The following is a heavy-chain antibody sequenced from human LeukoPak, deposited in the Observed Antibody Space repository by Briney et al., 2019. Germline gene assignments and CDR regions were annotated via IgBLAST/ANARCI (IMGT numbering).Heavy chain of an antibody. J-gene: IGHJ4*02. D-gene: IGHD3-22*01. CDR3: AREKAYYYDP. CDR2: IYSGGST. Sequence: PGGSLRLSCAASGFTVSSNYMSWVRQAPGKGLEWVSVIYSGGSTYYADSVRGRFTISRDNAKNSLYLQMNSLRAEDTAVYYCAREKAYYYDPWGQGTLVTVSS. V-gene: IGHV3-53*01. CDR1: GFTVSSNY.